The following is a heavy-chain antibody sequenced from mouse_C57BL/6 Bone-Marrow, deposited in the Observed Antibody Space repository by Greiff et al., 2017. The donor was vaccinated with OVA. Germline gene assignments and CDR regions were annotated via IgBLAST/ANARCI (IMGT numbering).Heavy chain of an antibody. CDR2: IDPNSGGT. J-gene: IGHJ4*01. CDR1: GYTFTSYW. V-gene: IGHV1-72*01. CDR3: ARAGIATIPSALYAVDY. Sequence: VKLQQSGAELVKPGASVKLSCKASGYTFTSYWMHWVKQRPGRGLEWIGWIDPNSGGTKYNEKFKSKATMTVDKPSSTAYMQLSSLTSEDSAVYECARAGIATIPSALYAVDYWGQGTTGTVSS. D-gene: IGHD2-14*01.